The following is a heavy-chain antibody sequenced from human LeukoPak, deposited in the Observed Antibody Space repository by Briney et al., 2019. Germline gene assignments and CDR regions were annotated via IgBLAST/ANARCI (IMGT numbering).Heavy chain of an antibody. V-gene: IGHV3-7*01. D-gene: IGHD3-10*01. CDR1: GFTFNSYW. J-gene: IGHJ5*02. CDR2: IKQDGSEK. CDR3: ARDTIWFGEPTPTWFDP. Sequence: GGSLRLSCAASGFTFNSYWMSWVRQAPGEGLEWVANIKQDGSEKYYVDSVKGRFTISRDNARKSLFLQLNSLRAEDTAVYYCARDTIWFGEPTPTWFDPRGQGTRVTVSS.